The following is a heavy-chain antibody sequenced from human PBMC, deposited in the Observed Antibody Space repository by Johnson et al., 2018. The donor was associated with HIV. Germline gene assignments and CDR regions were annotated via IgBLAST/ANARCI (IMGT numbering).Heavy chain of an antibody. D-gene: IGHD3-3*01. CDR2: ISSSGGTI. CDR3: ARDSYNFWSGYPDAFDI. Sequence: VQLVESGGGLVKPGGSLRLSCAASGFTFSDSYITWIRQAPGNGLEWVSYISSSGGTIYYADSVRGRFTISRDNAKNSLYLQMNSLRAEDTAVYYCARDSYNFWSGYPDAFDIWGRGTMVTVSS. J-gene: IGHJ3*02. V-gene: IGHV3-11*04. CDR1: GFTFSDSY.